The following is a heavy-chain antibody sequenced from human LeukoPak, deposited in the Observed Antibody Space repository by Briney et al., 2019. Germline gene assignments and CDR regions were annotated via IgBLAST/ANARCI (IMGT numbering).Heavy chain of an antibody. V-gene: IGHV4-59*08. CDR1: GGSFSSYY. CDR3: ARHLTGWALYYYGMDV. J-gene: IGHJ6*02. Sequence: SETLSLTCIVSGGSFSSYYWSWIRQPPGRGLEWVGCISSTGSTNYNPSLKSRVTISLDTSKNQVSLKLTSVTAADTALYYCARHLTGWALYYYGMDVWGQGTTVTVSS. CDR2: ISSTGST. D-gene: IGHD3-9*01.